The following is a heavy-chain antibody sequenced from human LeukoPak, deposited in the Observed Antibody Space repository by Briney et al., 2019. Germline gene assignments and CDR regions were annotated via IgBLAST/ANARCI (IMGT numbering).Heavy chain of an antibody. CDR1: GGSISRYY. V-gene: IGHV4-59*01. CDR2: IYYSGST. D-gene: IGHD2-2*01. CDR3: ARHAGQLPGRIDY. J-gene: IGHJ4*02. Sequence: SETLSLTCSVSGGSISRYYWSWIRQPPGKGLEWIGYIYYSGSTNCNPSLKSRVTISIDTSKNQFSLKLSSVTAADTAVYYCARHAGQLPGRIDYWGQGTLVTVSS.